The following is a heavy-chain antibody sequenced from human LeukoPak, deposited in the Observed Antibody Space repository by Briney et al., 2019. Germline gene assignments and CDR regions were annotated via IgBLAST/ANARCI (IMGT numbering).Heavy chain of an antibody. D-gene: IGHD3-22*01. V-gene: IGHV3-53*01. CDR3: ARRITMITNWFDP. CDR2: IYSGGST. CDR1: GFTVSSNY. J-gene: IGHJ5*02. Sequence: GGSLRLSCAASGFTVSSNYMSWVRQAPGKGLEWVSVIYSGGSTYYADSVKGRFTISRDNAKNSLYLQMNSLRAEDTALYHCARRITMITNWFDPWGQGTLVTVSS.